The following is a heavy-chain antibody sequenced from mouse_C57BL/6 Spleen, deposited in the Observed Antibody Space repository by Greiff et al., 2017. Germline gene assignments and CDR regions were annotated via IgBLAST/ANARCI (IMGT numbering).Heavy chain of an antibody. Sequence: QVQLQQSGAELAKPGASVKLSCKASGYTFTSYWMHWVKQRPGPGLEWIGYINPSSGYTKYNQKFKDKATLTADKSSSTAYMQLSSLTYEDSAVYYGASHAYYSNYLTPMDYWGQGTSVTVSS. J-gene: IGHJ4*01. V-gene: IGHV1-7*01. CDR2: INPSSGYT. CDR1: GYTFTSYW. CDR3: ASHAYYSNYLTPMDY. D-gene: IGHD2-5*01.